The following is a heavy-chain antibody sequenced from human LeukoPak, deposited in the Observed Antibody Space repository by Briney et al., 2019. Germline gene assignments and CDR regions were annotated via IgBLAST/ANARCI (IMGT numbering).Heavy chain of an antibody. CDR3: ARLTSSWSFDY. CDR2: ISPDGSDT. D-gene: IGHD6-13*01. Sequence: GESLKISCKGSGYSFTNYWIGWVRQMPGKGLEWMGIISPDGSDTRYSPSFQGQVTISADKSITTAYLQWSSLKASDTAMYYCARLTSSWSFDYWGQGALVTVSS. J-gene: IGHJ4*02. V-gene: IGHV5-51*01. CDR1: GYSFTNYW.